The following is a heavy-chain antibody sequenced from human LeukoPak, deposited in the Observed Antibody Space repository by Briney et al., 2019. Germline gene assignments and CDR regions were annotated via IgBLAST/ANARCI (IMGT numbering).Heavy chain of an antibody. J-gene: IGHJ4*02. CDR1: GVTLSNYA. Sequence: GGSLRLSCVASGVTLSNYAMSWVRQAPGKGLEWVSAISGSGGSTYYADSVKGRFTISRDNSKNTLYLQMNSLRAEDTAVYYCANKGGYFDYWGQGTLVTVSS. V-gene: IGHV3-23*01. CDR3: ANKGGYFDY. CDR2: ISGSGGST.